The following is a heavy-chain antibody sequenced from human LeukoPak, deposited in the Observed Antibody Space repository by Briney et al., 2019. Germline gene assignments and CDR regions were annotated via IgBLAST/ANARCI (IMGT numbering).Heavy chain of an antibody. CDR2: IIPIFGTA. V-gene: IGHV1-69*13. D-gene: IGHD3-10*01. J-gene: IGHJ4*02. CDR3: ARDLVRGVPLDY. CDR1: GGTFSSYA. Sequence: SVKVSCKASGGTFSSYAISWVRQAPGQGLEWMGGIIPIFGTANYAQKFQGRVTITADESTSTAYMELSSLRSEDTAVYCCARDLVRGVPLDYWGQGTLVTVSS.